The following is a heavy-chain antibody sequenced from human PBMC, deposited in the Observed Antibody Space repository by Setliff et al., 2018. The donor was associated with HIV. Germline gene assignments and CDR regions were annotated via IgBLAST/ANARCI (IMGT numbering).Heavy chain of an antibody. CDR2: IKSKIDGGTI. D-gene: IGHD3-9*01. V-gene: IGHV3-15*01. J-gene: IGHJ6*02. CDR1: GFFFNKAW. CDR3: ATDPFAPDYDVSTGVPLYA. Sequence: PGGSLRLSCAAYGFFFNKAWMSWVRQAPGKGLEWVGRIKSKIDGGTIDYAAPLKGRFTISRDDPKHTLFLQLNSLKIEDTAVYYCATDPFAPDYDVSTGVPLYAWGQGTTVTVSS.